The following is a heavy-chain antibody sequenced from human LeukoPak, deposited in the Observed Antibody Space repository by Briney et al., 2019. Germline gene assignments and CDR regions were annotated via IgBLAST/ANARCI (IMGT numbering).Heavy chain of an antibody. Sequence: ASVKVSCKASGYTFTSYGISWVRQAPGQGLEWMGWISAYNGNTNYAQKLQGRVTMTTDTSTSTAYMELRSLGSDDTAVYYCAREYCTNGVCYTYFDYWGQGTLVTVSS. J-gene: IGHJ4*02. V-gene: IGHV1-18*01. D-gene: IGHD2-8*01. CDR2: ISAYNGNT. CDR3: AREYCTNGVCYTYFDY. CDR1: GYTFTSYG.